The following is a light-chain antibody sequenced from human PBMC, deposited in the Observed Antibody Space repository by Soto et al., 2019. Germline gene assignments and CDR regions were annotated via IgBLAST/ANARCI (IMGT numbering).Light chain of an antibody. CDR1: SSDVGGYNY. CDR3: SSYTSSSTVV. CDR2: DVS. J-gene: IGLJ2*01. Sequence: QSALTQPASVSGSPGQSITISCTGTSSDVGGYNYVSWYQQHPGKAPKLMIYDVSNRPSGVSNRFSGSKSGNTASLTISGLQAEDEADYSCSSYTSSSTVVFGGGTKVTLL. V-gene: IGLV2-14*01.